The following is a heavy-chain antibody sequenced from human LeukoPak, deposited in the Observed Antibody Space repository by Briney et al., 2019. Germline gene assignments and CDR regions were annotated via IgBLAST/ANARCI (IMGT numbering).Heavy chain of an antibody. CDR1: GFTFSNYA. CDR3: AKAPVTTCRGAYCYPFDY. V-gene: IGHV3-23*01. D-gene: IGHD2-21*01. CDR2: INGRGGST. J-gene: IGHJ4*02. Sequence: GGSLRLSCAASGFTFSNYAMSWVRQAPGKGLEWVSSINGRGGSTYYADSVKGRFTISRDSSKNTLFLQMNRLRPEDAAVYYCAKAPVTTCRGAYCYPFDYWGQGILVTVSS.